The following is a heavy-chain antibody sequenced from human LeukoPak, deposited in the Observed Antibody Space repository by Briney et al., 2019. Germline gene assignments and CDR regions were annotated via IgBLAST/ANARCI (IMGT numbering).Heavy chain of an antibody. V-gene: IGHV3-21*01. D-gene: IGHD3-22*01. CDR3: ARDRYYDSSDFDY. CDR1: GFTFSSYS. CDR2: ISSSSSYI. J-gene: IGHJ4*02. Sequence: GSLRLSCAASGFTFSSYSMNWVRQAPGKGLEWVSSISSSSSYIYYADSVKGRFTISRDNAKNSLYLQMNSLRAEDTPVYYCARDRYYDSSDFDYWGQGTLVTVSS.